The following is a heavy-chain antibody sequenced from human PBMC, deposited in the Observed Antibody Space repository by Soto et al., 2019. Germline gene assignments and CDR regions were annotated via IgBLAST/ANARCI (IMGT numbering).Heavy chain of an antibody. CDR2: ISYDGSLE. V-gene: IGHV3-30*04. J-gene: IGHJ5*02. CDR1: GFNFRSYA. Sequence: GGSLRLSCAASGFNFRSYAIHWVRQAPGKGLEWVAVISYDGSLEYYADSVKGRFTISRDNSKNTLYLQMNSLRGEDTAVYYCARAAYTSSWNWFDPWGQGTLVTVSS. CDR3: ARAAYTSSWNWFDP. D-gene: IGHD6-13*01.